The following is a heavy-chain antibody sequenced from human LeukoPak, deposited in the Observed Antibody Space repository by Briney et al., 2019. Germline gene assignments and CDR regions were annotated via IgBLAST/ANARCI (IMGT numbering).Heavy chain of an antibody. J-gene: IGHJ5*02. CDR1: GGSIISYY. CDR3: ARGGYYGSGNDFRFDP. Sequence: SETLSLTCTVSGGSIISYYWSWIRQSPQKGLEWIAYIHSSGKTNYNPSLKSRVTISVDTSKNQFSLKLKSVTAADTAVYYCARGGYYGSGNDFRFDPWGQGTLVTVSS. CDR2: IHSSGKT. D-gene: IGHD3-10*01. V-gene: IGHV4-59*01.